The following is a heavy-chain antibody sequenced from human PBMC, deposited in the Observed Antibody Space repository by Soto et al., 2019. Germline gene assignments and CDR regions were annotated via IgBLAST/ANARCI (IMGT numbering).Heavy chain of an antibody. CDR1: GYTFTSYG. CDR2: IIPIFGTA. Sequence: SVKVSCKASGYTFTSYGISWVRQAPGQGLEWMGGIIPIFGTANYAQKFQGRVTITADESTSTAYMELSSLRSEDTAVYYCARAEDYYDSSGYYYSWGQGTLVTVSS. J-gene: IGHJ4*02. D-gene: IGHD3-22*01. CDR3: ARAEDYYDSSGYYYS. V-gene: IGHV1-69*13.